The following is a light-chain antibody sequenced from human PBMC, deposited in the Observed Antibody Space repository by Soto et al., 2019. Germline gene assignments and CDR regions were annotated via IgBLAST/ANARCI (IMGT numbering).Light chain of an antibody. CDR2: NNN. CDR3: AAWDDSLNGVV. J-gene: IGLJ2*01. Sequence: QSVLTQPPSASGTPGQRVTISCSGSSSNIESHPVNWYQQLPGTAPKLLIYNNNQRPSGVPDRFSGSKSGTSASLAISGLQSEDEVDYYCAAWDDSLNGVVFGGGTKLTVL. V-gene: IGLV1-44*01. CDR1: SSNIESHP.